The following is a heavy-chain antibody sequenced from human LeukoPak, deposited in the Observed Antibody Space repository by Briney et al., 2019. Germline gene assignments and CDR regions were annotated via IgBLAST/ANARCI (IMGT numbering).Heavy chain of an antibody. Sequence: GGSLRLSCAASGFTFSTYAMHWVRQAPGKGLEWVAVISFDGSNKHYADSVKGRFTISRDNSKNTLYLQTNSLTAEDTAVYYCAREGHYDILTGYSPVEYYYYYMDVWGKGTTVTVSS. CDR3: AREGHYDILTGYSPVEYYYYYMDV. V-gene: IGHV3-30*04. D-gene: IGHD3-9*01. CDR2: ISFDGSNK. J-gene: IGHJ6*03. CDR1: GFTFSTYA.